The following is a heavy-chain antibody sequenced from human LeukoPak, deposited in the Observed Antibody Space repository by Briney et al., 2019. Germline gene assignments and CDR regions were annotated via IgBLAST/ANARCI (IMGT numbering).Heavy chain of an antibody. CDR3: ARGRGPYYYGSGSYPD. CDR1: GGSFSGYY. D-gene: IGHD3-10*01. CDR2: INHSGST. J-gene: IGHJ4*02. Sequence: PSETLSLTCAVYGGSFSGYYWSWIRQPPGKGLEWIGEINHSGSTNYNPSLKSRVAISVDTSKNQFSLKLSSVTAADTAVYYCARGRGPYYYGSGSYPDWGQGTLVTVSS. V-gene: IGHV4-34*01.